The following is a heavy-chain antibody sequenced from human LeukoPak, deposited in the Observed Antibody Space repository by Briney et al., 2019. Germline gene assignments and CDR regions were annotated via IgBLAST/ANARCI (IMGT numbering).Heavy chain of an antibody. J-gene: IGHJ4*02. CDR2: INPNSGGT. CDR3: ARVKTMIIVVSLFDY. Sequence: ASVKVSCKASGYTFTGYYMHWVRQAPGQGLEWMGWINPNSGGTNYAQQFQGRLTMTRDTSISTAYMELSRLRSDDTAVYYCARVKTMIIVVSLFDYWGQGTQVTVSS. V-gene: IGHV1-2*02. D-gene: IGHD3-22*01. CDR1: GYTFTGYY.